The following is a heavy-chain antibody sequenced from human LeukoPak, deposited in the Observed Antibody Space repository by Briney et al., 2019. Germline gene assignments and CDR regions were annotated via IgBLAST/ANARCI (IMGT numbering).Heavy chain of an antibody. D-gene: IGHD3-22*01. CDR1: GYTFTGYY. CDR2: INPNSGGT. J-gene: IGHJ3*02. CDR3: ARDRCGHDYYDSSGYFCHLGHAFDI. Sequence: GASVKVSCKASGYTFTGYYMHWVRQAPGQGLEWMGWINPNSGGTNYAQKFQGRVTMTRDTSISTAYMELSRLRSDDTAVYYCARDRCGHDYYDSSGYFCHLGHAFDIWGQGTMVTVSS. V-gene: IGHV1-2*02.